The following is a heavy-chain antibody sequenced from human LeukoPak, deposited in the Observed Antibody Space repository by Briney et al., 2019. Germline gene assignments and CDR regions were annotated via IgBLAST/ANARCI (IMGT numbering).Heavy chain of an antibody. CDR3: ARHEAHGSGLIGY. V-gene: IGHV4-39*01. Sequence: SETLSLTCTVSGGSISSSSYYWGWIRQPPGKGLEWIGRVYYSGSAYYNPSLKSRVTISVDTSKNQFSLNLRSVTAADTAVYHCARHEAHGSGLIGYWGQGTLVTVSS. J-gene: IGHJ4*02. CDR1: GGSISSSSYY. CDR2: VYYSGSA. D-gene: IGHD3-10*01.